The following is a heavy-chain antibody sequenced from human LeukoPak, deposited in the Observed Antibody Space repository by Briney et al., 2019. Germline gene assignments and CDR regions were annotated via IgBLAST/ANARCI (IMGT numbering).Heavy chain of an antibody. J-gene: IGHJ4*02. CDR1: GFTFDDYA. Sequence: GGSLRLSCAASGFTFDDYAMHWVRQAPGKGLEWVSLISWDGGSTYYADSVKGRFTISRDNSKNSLYLQMNSLRAEDTALYYCAKDTLDSGSYTVDYWGQGTLVTVSS. CDR2: ISWDGGST. CDR3: AKDTLDSGSYTVDY. V-gene: IGHV3-43D*03. D-gene: IGHD1-26*01.